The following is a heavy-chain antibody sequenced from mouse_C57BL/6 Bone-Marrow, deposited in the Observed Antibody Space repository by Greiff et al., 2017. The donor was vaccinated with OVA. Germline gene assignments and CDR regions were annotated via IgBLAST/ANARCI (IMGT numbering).Heavy chain of an antibody. Sequence: VQLQQSGAELVKPGASVKMSCKASGYTFTSYWITWVKQRPGQGLEWIGDIYPGSGSTNYNEKFKSKATLTVDTSSSTAYMQLSSLTSEDSAVYYCASSLYYGSRGDYWGQGTTLTVSS. CDR2: IYPGSGST. CDR1: GYTFTSYW. V-gene: IGHV1-55*01. CDR3: ASSLYYGSRGDY. J-gene: IGHJ2*01. D-gene: IGHD1-1*01.